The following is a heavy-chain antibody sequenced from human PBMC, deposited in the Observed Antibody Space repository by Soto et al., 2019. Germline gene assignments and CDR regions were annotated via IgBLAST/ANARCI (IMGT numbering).Heavy chain of an antibody. CDR2: IHYSGST. CDR1: GGSISSYY. V-gene: IGHV4-59*08. J-gene: IGHJ4*02. CDR3: ARGHYDFWSGYFATIDY. D-gene: IGHD3-3*01. Sequence: SETLSLTCTVSGGSISSYYWSWIRQPPGKGLEWIGYIHYSGSTKYNPSLKSRVTISADTSKNQFSLKLSSVTAADTAVYYCARGHYDFWSGYFATIDYWGRGTLVTVSS.